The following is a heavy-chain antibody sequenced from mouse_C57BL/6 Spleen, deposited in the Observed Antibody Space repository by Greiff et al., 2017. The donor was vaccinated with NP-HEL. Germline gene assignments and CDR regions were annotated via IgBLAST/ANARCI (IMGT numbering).Heavy chain of an antibody. CDR2: INPNNGGT. J-gene: IGHJ1*03. D-gene: IGHD1-1*01. CDR3: ARPYYYGSSYVGYFDV. V-gene: IGHV1-18*01. CDR1: GYTFTDYN. Sequence: EVKLQESGPELVKPGASVKIPCKASGYTFTDYNMDWVKQSHGKSLEWIGDINPNNGGTIYNQKFKGKATLTVDKSSSTAYMELRSLTSEDTAVYYCARPYYYGSSYVGYFDVWGTGTTVTVSS.